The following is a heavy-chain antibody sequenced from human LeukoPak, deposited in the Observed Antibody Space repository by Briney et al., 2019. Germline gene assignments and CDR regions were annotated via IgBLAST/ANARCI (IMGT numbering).Heavy chain of an antibody. D-gene: IGHD3-10*01. CDR3: AKDKGYGSGSYPYYYYGMDV. CDR2: ISWDGGST. Sequence: GGSLRLSCAASGFTFSSYAMSWVRQAPGKGLEWVSLISWDGGSTYYADSVKGRFTISRDNSKNSLYLQMNSLRAEDTALYYCAKDKGYGSGSYPYYYYGMDVWGKGTTVTVSS. CDR1: GFTFSSYA. J-gene: IGHJ6*04. V-gene: IGHV3-43D*04.